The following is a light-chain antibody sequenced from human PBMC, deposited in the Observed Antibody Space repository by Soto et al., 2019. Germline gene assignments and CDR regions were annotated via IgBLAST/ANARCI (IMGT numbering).Light chain of an antibody. Sequence: EIVLTQSPATLSFSPGERATLSCRASQSVSSYLAWYQQKPGQAPRLLIYDASNRATGIPARFSGSGSGTDFTLTISRLEPEDFAVYYCQQGSFGGGTKVDIK. CDR1: QSVSSY. J-gene: IGKJ4*01. CDR3: QQGS. V-gene: IGKV3-11*01. CDR2: DAS.